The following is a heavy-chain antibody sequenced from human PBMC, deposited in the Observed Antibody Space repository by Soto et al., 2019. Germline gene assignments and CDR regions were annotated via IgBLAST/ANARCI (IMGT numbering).Heavy chain of an antibody. J-gene: IGHJ5*01. CDR1: GGSGIGGRYY. V-gene: IGHV4-61*01. D-gene: IGHD4-17*01. Sequence: PSETLSLTCTVSGGSGIGGRYYWSWIRQPPGKGLEWIGYIYSSGSTNYNPSLKSRVTILVDTSKNQFSLKLRSVTTADTAVYYCARKTSPPPTTYPWFDSWGLGTLVTVSS. CDR2: IYSSGST. CDR3: ARKTSPPPTTYPWFDS.